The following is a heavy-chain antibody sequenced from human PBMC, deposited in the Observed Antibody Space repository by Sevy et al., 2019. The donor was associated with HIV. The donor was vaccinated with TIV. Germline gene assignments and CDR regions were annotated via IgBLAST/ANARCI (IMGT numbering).Heavy chain of an antibody. V-gene: IGHV3-23*01. CDR1: LTFTSYA. CDR3: AKGRYEGSGYYPEGAFDI. D-gene: IGHD3-22*01. J-gene: IGHJ3*02. Sequence: GGSLRLSCAASLTFTSYAMNWVRQAPGKGLEWVSTIRGSGDSTYYGNSVKGRFTISRDNSKSTLYLQMSSLRAEDTAVYYCAKGRYEGSGYYPEGAFDIWGQGTKVTVSS. CDR2: IRGSGDST.